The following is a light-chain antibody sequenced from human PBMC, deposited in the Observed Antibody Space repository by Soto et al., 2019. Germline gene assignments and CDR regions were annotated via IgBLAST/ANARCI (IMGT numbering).Light chain of an antibody. J-gene: IGKJ2*01. CDR2: RAS. Sequence: EIVMTQSPATLSVSPGERATLSCRASQSVGSNLAWYQQKPGQAPRLLIYRASTRATGVPARFSGSGSGTEFTLTISSLQSEDFTVYYCEQYSNWPPFTFGQGTKLEIK. CDR3: EQYSNWPPFT. V-gene: IGKV3-15*01. CDR1: QSVGSN.